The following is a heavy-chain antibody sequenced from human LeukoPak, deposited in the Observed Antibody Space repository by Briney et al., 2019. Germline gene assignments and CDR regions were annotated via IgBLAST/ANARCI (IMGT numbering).Heavy chain of an antibody. CDR3: ARGYCSGDCFTLFDY. Sequence: GSVKVSCKASCYMFTGYYMHWVRQAPGQGLEWMGWINPNSGGTNYAQKFQGRVTMTRDTSISTAYMELSSLRSDDTAVYYCARGYCSGDCFTLFDYWGQGTLVTVSS. D-gene: IGHD2-21*02. CDR2: INPNSGGT. J-gene: IGHJ4*02. V-gene: IGHV1-2*02. CDR1: CYMFTGYY.